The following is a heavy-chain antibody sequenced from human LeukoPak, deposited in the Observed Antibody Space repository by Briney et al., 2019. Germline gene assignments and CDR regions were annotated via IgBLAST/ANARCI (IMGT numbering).Heavy chain of an antibody. V-gene: IGHV4-34*01. Sequence: PSETLSLTCAVYGGSFSGYYWSWIRQPPGKGLEWIGEINHSGSTNYNPSLKSRVTILVDTSKNQFSLKLSSVTAADTAVYYCARVWEQQLVLSWFDPWGQGTLVTVSS. CDR2: INHSGST. J-gene: IGHJ5*02. CDR1: GGSFSGYY. CDR3: ARVWEQQLVLSWFDP. D-gene: IGHD6-13*01.